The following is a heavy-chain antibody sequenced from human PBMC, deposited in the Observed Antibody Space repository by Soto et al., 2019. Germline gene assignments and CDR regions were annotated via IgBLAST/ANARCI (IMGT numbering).Heavy chain of an antibody. V-gene: IGHV1-3*01. Sequence: QVQLVQSGSEVKKPGASVTVSCRASGYTFTTYAIHWVRQAPGQGLEWMGCHNGGNGKTKYSQKFQGRVTIIRDTSASTVYMELRSLTFEDTAVYFCVREDFGAGVWFDPWGQGTLVTVSS. D-gene: IGHD3-16*01. CDR3: VREDFGAGVWFDP. J-gene: IGHJ5*02. CDR2: HNGGNGKT. CDR1: GYTFTTYA.